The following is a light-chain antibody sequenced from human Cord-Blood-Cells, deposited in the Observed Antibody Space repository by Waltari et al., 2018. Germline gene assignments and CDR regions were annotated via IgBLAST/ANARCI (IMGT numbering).Light chain of an antibody. J-gene: IGLJ3*02. Sequence: QSALTQPRSVSGSPGQSVTISCTGTSSDVGGYNYVSWYQQHPGKAPKLMIYEVSKRPSGVPDRFSDSKSGNTASLTISGLQAEDEADYYCCSYAGSYTLGVFGGGTKLTVL. CDR3: CSYAGSYTLGV. V-gene: IGLV2-11*01. CDR2: EVS. CDR1: SSDVGGYNY.